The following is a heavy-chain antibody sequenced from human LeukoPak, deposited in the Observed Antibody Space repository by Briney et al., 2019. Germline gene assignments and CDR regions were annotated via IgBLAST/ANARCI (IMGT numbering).Heavy chain of an antibody. V-gene: IGHV3-21*04. CDR2: IGSISDYV. Sequence: GGSLRLSCAASGFTFNTYTMNWVRQTPGKGLEWVSSIGSISDYVSYADSVKGRFTISRDNAKNSVYLQMSGLRAEDTAVYFCARIGYSSSSFDYWGQGVLVTVYS. D-gene: IGHD6-6*01. J-gene: IGHJ4*02. CDR1: GFTFNTYT. CDR3: ARIGYSSSSFDY.